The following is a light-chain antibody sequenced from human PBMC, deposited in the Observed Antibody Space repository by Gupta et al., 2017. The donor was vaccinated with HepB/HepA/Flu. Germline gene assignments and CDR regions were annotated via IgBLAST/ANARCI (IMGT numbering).Light chain of an antibody. V-gene: IGKV3-11*01. CDR2: DAC. Sequence: EIVLTQSPATLSLSPGERATLSCRASQSVSSYLAWYQQKPGQAPRLLIYDACNRATGIPARFSGSGSGTDFTLTISSLEPEDFAVYYCQQRSNWPPEGSFGQGTKVEIK. CDR1: QSVSSY. J-gene: IGKJ1*01. CDR3: QQRSNWPPEGS.